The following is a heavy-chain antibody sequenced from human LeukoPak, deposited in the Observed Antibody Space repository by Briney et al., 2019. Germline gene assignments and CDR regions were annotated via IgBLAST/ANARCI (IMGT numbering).Heavy chain of an antibody. J-gene: IGHJ4*02. CDR3: ASHPRYYCSGGSCYGNFDY. D-gene: IGHD2-15*01. CDR1: GGSFSSYY. V-gene: IGHV4-39*07. CDR2: IYYSGST. Sequence: SETLSLTYAVYGGSFSSYYWGWIRQPPGKGLEWVGRIYYSGSTYYNPSLKSRVTISVDTSKNQFSLKLSSVTAADTAVYYCASHPRYYCSGGSCYGNFDYWGQGTLVTVSS.